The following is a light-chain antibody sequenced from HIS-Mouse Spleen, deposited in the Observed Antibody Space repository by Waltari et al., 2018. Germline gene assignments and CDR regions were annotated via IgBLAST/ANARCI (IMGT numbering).Light chain of an antibody. V-gene: IGLV2-23*01. CDR2: EGS. CDR3: CSYAGSSTWV. J-gene: IGLJ3*02. CDR1: SSDVGSYNL. Sequence: QSALTQPASVSGSPGPSIPISCTGTSSDVGSYNLVPWYQQHPGKAPKLMIYEGSKRPSGVSNRFSGSKSGNTASLTISGLQAEDEADYYCCSYAGSSTWVFGGGTKLTVL.